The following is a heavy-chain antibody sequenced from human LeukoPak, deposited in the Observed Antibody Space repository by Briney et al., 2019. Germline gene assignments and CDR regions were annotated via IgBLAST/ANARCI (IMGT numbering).Heavy chain of an antibody. Sequence: GGSLRLSCAASGFTFSSYSMNWVRQAPGKGLEWVSSISSSSSYIYYADSVKGRFTISRDNAKNSLYLQMNSLRAEDTAVYYCARDLQIGAVSTRFFRNYGMDVWGQGTTVTVSS. CDR1: GFTFSSYS. V-gene: IGHV3-21*01. J-gene: IGHJ6*02. CDR2: ISSSSSYI. D-gene: IGHD3-3*01. CDR3: ARDLQIGAVSTRFFRNYGMDV.